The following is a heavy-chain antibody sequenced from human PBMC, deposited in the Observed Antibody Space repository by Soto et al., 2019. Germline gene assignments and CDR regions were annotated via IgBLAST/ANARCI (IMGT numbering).Heavy chain of an antibody. CDR3: ARAEGLTMVRGVIIIHGAFYI. D-gene: IGHD3-10*01. CDR1: GGTFSSYA. Sequence: ASVKVSCKASGGTFSSYAISWVRQAPGQGLEWMGGIIPIFGTANYAQKFQGRVTITADESTSTAYMELSSLRSEDTAVYYCARAEGLTMVRGVIIIHGAFYIWGQGTMVTVSS. J-gene: IGHJ3*02. CDR2: IIPIFGTA. V-gene: IGHV1-69*13.